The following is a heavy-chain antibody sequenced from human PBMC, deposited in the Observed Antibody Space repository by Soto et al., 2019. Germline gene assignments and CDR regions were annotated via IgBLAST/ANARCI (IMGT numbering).Heavy chain of an antibody. CDR3: ARRRTGQPAAFDI. D-gene: IGHD2-2*01. J-gene: IGHJ3*02. Sequence: TSETLSLTCTVSGGSIGSGSYYWGWIRQPPGKGLEWIGSIYYSGSTYYNPSLKSRVTISVDTSKNQFSLKLSSVTAADTAVYYCARRRTGQPAAFDIWGQGTMVT. CDR2: IYYSGST. V-gene: IGHV4-39*01. CDR1: GGSIGSGSYY.